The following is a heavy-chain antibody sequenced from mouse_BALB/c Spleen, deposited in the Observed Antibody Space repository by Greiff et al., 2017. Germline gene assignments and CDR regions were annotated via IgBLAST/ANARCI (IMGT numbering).Heavy chain of an antibody. CDR2: ISYSGST. V-gene: IGHV3-8*02. CDR3: ARRGHYDYDAWFAY. J-gene: IGHJ3*01. D-gene: IGHD2-4*01. Sequence: EVQLKESGPSLVKPSQTLSLTCSVTGDSITSCYWNWIRKFPGNKLEYMGYISYSGSTYYNPSLKSRISITRDTSKNQYYLQLNSVTTEDTATYYCARRGHYDYDAWFAYWGQGTLVTVSA. CDR1: GDSITSCY.